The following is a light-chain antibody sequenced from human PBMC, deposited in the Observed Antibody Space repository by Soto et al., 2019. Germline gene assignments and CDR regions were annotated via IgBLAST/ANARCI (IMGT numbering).Light chain of an antibody. CDR3: CSSAPESTYV. J-gene: IGLJ1*01. V-gene: IGLV2-23*01. CDR2: KGT. Sequence: QSALTQPASVSGSPGQSVTISCTGTSSDVGGYKYVSWYQHHPGKAPKLIIYKGTQRPSGVSNRFSGSTSGNAASLTISALQADDEADYFCCSSAPESTYVFGTGTKVTVL. CDR1: SSDVGGYKY.